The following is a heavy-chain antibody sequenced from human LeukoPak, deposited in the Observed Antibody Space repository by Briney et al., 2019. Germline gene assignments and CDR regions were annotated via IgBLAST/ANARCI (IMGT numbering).Heavy chain of an antibody. Sequence: ASVKVSCKASGYTFTSYDTNWVRQASGQGLEWMGWINPNSGGTNYAQKFQGRVTMTRDTSISTAYMELSRLRSDDTAVYYCARGRLRYFDLDVWGKGTTVTISS. CDR1: GYTFTSYD. J-gene: IGHJ6*04. V-gene: IGHV1-2*02. CDR2: INPNSGGT. D-gene: IGHD3-9*01. CDR3: ARGRLRYFDLDV.